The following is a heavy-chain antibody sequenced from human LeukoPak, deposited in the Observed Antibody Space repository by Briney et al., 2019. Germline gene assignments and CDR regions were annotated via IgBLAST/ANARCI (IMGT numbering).Heavy chain of an antibody. CDR3: ARYHQLRDTAMVMAYFDY. CDR2: IYHSGST. V-gene: IGHV4-30-2*03. CDR1: GNSISGGDYY. D-gene: IGHD5-18*01. J-gene: IGHJ4*02. Sequence: PSQTLSLTCTVSGNSISGGDYYWSWIRQPAGKGLEWIGSIYHSGSTYYNPSLKSRVTISVDTSKNQFSLKLSSVTAADTAVYYCARYHQLRDTAMVMAYFDYWGQGTLVTVSS.